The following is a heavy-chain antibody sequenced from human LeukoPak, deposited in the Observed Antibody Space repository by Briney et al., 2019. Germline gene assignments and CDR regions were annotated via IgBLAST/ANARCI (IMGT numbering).Heavy chain of an antibody. CDR2: INHSGST. CDR3: ARGGGWELRTRYYFDY. V-gene: IGHV4-34*01. CDR1: GGSFSGYY. J-gene: IGHJ4*02. Sequence: SETLSLTCAVYGGSFSGYYWSWIRQPPGKGLEWIGEINHSGSTNYNPSLKSRVTISVDTSKNQFSLKLSSVTAADTAVYYCARGGGWELRTRYYFDYWGQGTLVTVSS. D-gene: IGHD1-26*01.